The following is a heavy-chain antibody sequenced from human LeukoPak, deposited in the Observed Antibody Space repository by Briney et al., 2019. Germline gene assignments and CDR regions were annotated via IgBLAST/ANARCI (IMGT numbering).Heavy chain of an antibody. J-gene: IGHJ4*02. D-gene: IGHD7-27*01. CDR1: GGSISSGSYY. Sequence: SETLSLTCTVSGGSISSGSYYWSWIRQPPGRGLEWIGYIYHSGSTYYNPSLKSRVTISVDRSKNQFSLKLSSVTAADTAVYYCARGKGRWGYFDYWGQGTLVTVSS. CDR2: IYHSGST. CDR3: ARGKGRWGYFDY. V-gene: IGHV4-30-2*01.